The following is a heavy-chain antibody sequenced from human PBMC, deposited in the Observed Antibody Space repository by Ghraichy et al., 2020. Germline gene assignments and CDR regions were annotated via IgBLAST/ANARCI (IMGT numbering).Heavy chain of an antibody. CDR2: IRSKAYGETT. J-gene: IGHJ4*02. V-gene: IGHV3-49*03. Sequence: GGSLRLSCRGFGFTFGDYGLSWFRQAPGKGLEWVGFIRSKAYGETTEYAASVEGRFTISRDDSKSIAYLQLNRLKTEDTAVYYCTRDMDDYGDYGQYWGQGTLVTVSS. D-gene: IGHD4-17*01. CDR1: GFTFGDYG. CDR3: TRDMDDYGDYGQY.